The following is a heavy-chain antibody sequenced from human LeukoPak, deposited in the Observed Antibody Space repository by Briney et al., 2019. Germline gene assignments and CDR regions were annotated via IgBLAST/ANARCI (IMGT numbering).Heavy chain of an antibody. D-gene: IGHD6-19*01. V-gene: IGHV4-59*11. CDR3: AREGYSSGWNDY. J-gene: IGHJ4*02. CDR2: IYYSGTT. Sequence: SETLSLTCSVFGGSISSHYWSWIRQPPGKGPEWIGYIYYSGTTNYNPSLNSRVTISVDMSKNQFSLKLRPVTAADTAVYYCAREGYSSGWNDYWGQGTLVTVSS. CDR1: GGSISSHY.